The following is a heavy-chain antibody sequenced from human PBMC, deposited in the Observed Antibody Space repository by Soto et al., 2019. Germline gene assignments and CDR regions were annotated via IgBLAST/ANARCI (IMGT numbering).Heavy chain of an antibody. CDR3: ARDLSNYCSGGSCYSVSSWFDP. Sequence: SETLSLTCTVSGGSISSGGYYWSWIRQHPGKGLEWIGYIYYSGSTYYNPSLKSRVTISVDTSKNQFSLKLSSVTAADTAVYYCARDLSNYCSGGSCYSVSSWFDPWGQGTLFTVSS. CDR2: IYYSGST. V-gene: IGHV4-31*03. D-gene: IGHD2-15*01. J-gene: IGHJ5*02. CDR1: GGSISSGGYY.